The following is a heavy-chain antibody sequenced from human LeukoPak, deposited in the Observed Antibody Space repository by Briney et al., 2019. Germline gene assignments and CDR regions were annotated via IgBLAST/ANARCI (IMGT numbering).Heavy chain of an antibody. V-gene: IGHV4-59*05. D-gene: IGHD5-18*01. CDR1: GGSISNYY. J-gene: IGHJ4*02. CDR3: ARQHTNLYYFDY. Sequence: SETLSLTCTVSGGSISNYYWSWIRQPAGKGLEWIGSIYYSGSTYYNPSLKSRVTISVDTSKNQFSLKLSSVTAADTAVYYCARQHTNLYYFDYWGQGTLVTVSS. CDR2: IYYSGST.